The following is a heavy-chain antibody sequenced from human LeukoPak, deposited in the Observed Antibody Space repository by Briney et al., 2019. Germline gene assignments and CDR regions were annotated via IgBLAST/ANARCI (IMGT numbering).Heavy chain of an antibody. CDR3: ARNGLGATTPTFDY. V-gene: IGHV3-30*03. CDR1: GFTFSSYG. Sequence: GGSLRLSCAASGFTFSSYGMHWVRQAPGKGLEWVAVISYDGSNKYYADSVKGRFTISRDNSKNTLYLQMNSLRAEDTAVYYCARNGLGATTPTFDYWGQGTLVTVSS. D-gene: IGHD1-26*01. J-gene: IGHJ4*02. CDR2: ISYDGSNK.